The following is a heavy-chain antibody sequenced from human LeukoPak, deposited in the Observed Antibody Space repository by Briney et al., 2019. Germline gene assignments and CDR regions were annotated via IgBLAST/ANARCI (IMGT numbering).Heavy chain of an antibody. Sequence: PSETLSLTCTVSGASVSSASYWTWIRQPPGKGVEWIAHIYNGVNTNYNPSLKSRVTISVDTSKNQFSLRLNSVTAADTAVYYCARETPGAGHFDYWGQGSLVTVSS. D-gene: IGHD7-27*01. V-gene: IGHV4-61*01. CDR3: ARETPGAGHFDY. J-gene: IGHJ4*02. CDR1: GASVSSASY. CDR2: IYNGVNT.